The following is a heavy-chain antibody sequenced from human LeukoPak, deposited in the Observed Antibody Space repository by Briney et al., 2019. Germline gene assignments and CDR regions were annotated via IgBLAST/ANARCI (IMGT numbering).Heavy chain of an antibody. V-gene: IGHV4-38-2*02. D-gene: IGHD3-22*01. Sequence: SETLSLTCTVSGYSISSGYYWGWIRQPPGKGLEWIGSIYHSGSTYYNPSLKSRVTISVDTSKNQFHLNMSRLTAADTAVYYCAGMAFRGYYDSSGQEDYWGQGTLVTVSS. J-gene: IGHJ4*02. CDR1: GYSISSGYY. CDR2: IYHSGST. CDR3: AGMAFRGYYDSSGQEDY.